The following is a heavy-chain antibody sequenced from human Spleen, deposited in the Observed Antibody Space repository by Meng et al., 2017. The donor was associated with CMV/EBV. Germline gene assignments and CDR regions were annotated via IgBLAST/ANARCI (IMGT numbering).Heavy chain of an antibody. Sequence: GESLKISCAASGFTFTGYYMHWVRQAPGQGLEWMGWINPNSGGTNYAQKFQDRVTMTRDTSISTAYMELSRLRSDDTAVYYCARPVTTSFFDPWGQGTLVTVS. V-gene: IGHV1-2*02. CDR1: GFTFTGYY. D-gene: IGHD4-11*01. CDR2: INPNSGGT. J-gene: IGHJ5*02. CDR3: ARPVTTSFFDP.